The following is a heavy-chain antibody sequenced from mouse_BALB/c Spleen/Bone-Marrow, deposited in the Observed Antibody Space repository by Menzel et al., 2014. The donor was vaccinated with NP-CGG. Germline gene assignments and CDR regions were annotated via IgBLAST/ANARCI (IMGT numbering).Heavy chain of an antibody. CDR2: IYPRDGST. CDR3: ARGVAAPHWYFDV. Sequence: VKLQESGPELVKPGASVKISCKASGYTFTSYYIHWVKQRPGQGLEWIGYIYPRDGSTNYNEKFKGKATLTADTSSSTAYMQLSSLTSEDSAVYFCARGVAAPHWYFDVWGAGTTVTVSS. V-gene: IGHV1S12*01. CDR1: GYTFTSYY. D-gene: IGHD1-1*01. J-gene: IGHJ1*01.